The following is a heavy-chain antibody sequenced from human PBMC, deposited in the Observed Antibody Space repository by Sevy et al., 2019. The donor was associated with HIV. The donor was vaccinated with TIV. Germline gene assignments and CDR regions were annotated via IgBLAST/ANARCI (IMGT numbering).Heavy chain of an antibody. D-gene: IGHD3-22*01. Sequence: ASVKVSCKASGYIFTSYGISWVRQAPRQGLEWMGWNNGHNGNTNYVQNLQGRVTMTTDTSTNTDYMELRSLRSDDTAVYYCARDGYDGSGYQRGLFDFWGQGTLVTVSS. CDR1: GYIFTSYG. V-gene: IGHV1-18*01. J-gene: IGHJ4*02. CDR3: ARDGYDGSGYQRGLFDF. CDR2: NNGHNGNT.